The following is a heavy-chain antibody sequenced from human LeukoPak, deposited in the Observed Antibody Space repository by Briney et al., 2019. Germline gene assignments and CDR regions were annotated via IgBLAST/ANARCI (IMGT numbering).Heavy chain of an antibody. CDR3: ARDGGRGVLDY. CDR2: IRYDGSDK. CDR1: GFTFSNAW. D-gene: IGHD1-26*01. V-gene: IGHV3-30*02. J-gene: IGHJ4*02. Sequence: GGSLRLSCAASGFTFSNAWMSWVRQAPGKGLEWVTFIRYDGSDKYYVDSVKGRFTISRDNSKNTLYLQMNSLRPEDTALYYCARDGGRGVLDYWGQGTLVIVSS.